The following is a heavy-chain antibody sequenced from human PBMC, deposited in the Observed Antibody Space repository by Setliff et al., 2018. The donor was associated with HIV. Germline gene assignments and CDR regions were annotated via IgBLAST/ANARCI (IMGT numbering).Heavy chain of an antibody. Sequence: SETLSLTCAVYVGSFSGHYWIWIRQPPGKGLEWIGETNPSGSTKYNPSLKSRVTISVDRSKNQFSLKLTSVTAADTAVYYCARGRGSYWGQGTLVTVSS. V-gene: IGHV4-34*01. J-gene: IGHJ4*02. D-gene: IGHD1-26*01. CDR1: VGSFSGHY. CDR2: TNPSGST. CDR3: ARGRGSY.